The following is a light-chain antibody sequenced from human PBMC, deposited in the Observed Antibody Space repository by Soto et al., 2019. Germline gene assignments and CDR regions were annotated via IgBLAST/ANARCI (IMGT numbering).Light chain of an antibody. J-gene: IGLJ1*01. CDR1: SSDVGGYNY. Sequence: SALTQPASLSGSPGQSITISCTGTSSDVGGYNYVSWYQQHPGKAPKLMIYDVSNRPSGVSNRFSGSKSGNTASLTISGLQAEDEADYYCSSYTSSSTLEVFGTGTKVTVL. CDR2: DVS. V-gene: IGLV2-14*01. CDR3: SSYTSSSTLEV.